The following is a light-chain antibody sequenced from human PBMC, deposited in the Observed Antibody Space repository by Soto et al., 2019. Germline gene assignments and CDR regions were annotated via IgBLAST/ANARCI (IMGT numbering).Light chain of an antibody. V-gene: IGLV1-40*01. CDR1: SSNIGAGYD. J-gene: IGLJ1*01. Sequence: QPVLTQPPSVSGAPGQRVTISCTGSSSNIGAGYDVHWYQQLPGTAPKLLIYGNSNRPSGVPDRFSGSKSGTSASLAITGPQAEDEADYSCQPYATTRGAYYVFGP. CDR3: QPYATTRGAYYV. CDR2: GNS.